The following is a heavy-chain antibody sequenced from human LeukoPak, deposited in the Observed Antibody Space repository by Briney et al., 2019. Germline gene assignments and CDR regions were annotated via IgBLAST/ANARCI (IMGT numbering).Heavy chain of an antibody. V-gene: IGHV4-39*07. CDR2: IYYSGST. D-gene: IGHD3-16*02. CDR3: VGKYDYVWGSYRYTAYYFDY. CDR1: GGSISSSSYY. Sequence: PSETLSLTCTVSGGSISSSSYYWGWIRQPPGKGLEWIGSIYYSGSTYYNPSLKSRVTISVDTSKNQFSLKLSSVTAADTAVYYCVGKYDYVWGSYRYTAYYFDYWGQGTLVTVSS. J-gene: IGHJ4*02.